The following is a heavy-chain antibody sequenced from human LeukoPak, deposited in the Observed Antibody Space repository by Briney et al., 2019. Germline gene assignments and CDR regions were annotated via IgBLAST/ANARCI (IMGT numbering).Heavy chain of an antibody. CDR3: ATGIAAAGTSPYFDY. CDR2: IYPGDSDT. V-gene: IGHV5-51*01. Sequence: GESLKISCKGSGYSFTSYWIGWVRQMPRKGLEWMGIIYPGDSDTRYSPSFQGQVTISADKSVSTAYLQWSSLKASDTAMYYCATGIAAAGTSPYFDYWGQGTLVTVSS. D-gene: IGHD6-13*01. CDR1: GYSFTSYW. J-gene: IGHJ4*02.